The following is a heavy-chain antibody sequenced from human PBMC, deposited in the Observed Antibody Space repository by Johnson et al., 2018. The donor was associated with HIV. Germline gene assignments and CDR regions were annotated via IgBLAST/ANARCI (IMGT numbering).Heavy chain of an antibody. D-gene: IGHD6-13*01. V-gene: IGHV3-33*08. J-gene: IGHJ3*02. CDR3: ARRKIAAAGRDAFDI. CDR2: IWYDGSNK. Sequence: QVQLVESGGGVVQPGGSLRLSCAASGFTVSSNYMSWVRQPPGKGLEWVAVIWYDGSNKYYADSVKGRFTISRDNSKNTLYLQMNSRRAEDTAVYYCARRKIAAAGRDAFDIWGQGTMVTVSS. CDR1: GFTVSSNY.